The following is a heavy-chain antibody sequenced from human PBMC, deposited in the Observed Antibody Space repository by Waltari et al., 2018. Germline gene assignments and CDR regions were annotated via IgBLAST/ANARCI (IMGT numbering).Heavy chain of an antibody. Sequence: EVQLVESGGGLVQPGGSLRLSCAASGFTFSSYAMSWVRQAPGKGLEWVSAISGSGGSTYYADSVKGRITISRDNSKNTLYLQMNSLRAEDTAVYYCAKDPSSWYSSSWYYFDYWGQGTLVTVSS. D-gene: IGHD6-13*01. CDR3: AKDPSSWYSSSWYYFDY. CDR1: GFTFSSYA. V-gene: IGHV3-23*04. CDR2: ISGSGGST. J-gene: IGHJ4*02.